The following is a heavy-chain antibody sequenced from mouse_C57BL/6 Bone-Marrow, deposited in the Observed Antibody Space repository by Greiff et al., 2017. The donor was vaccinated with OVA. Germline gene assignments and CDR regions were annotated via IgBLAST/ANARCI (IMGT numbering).Heavy chain of an antibody. J-gene: IGHJ3*01. V-gene: IGHV1-42*01. CDR1: GYSFTGYY. CDR2: INPSTGGT. Sequence: DVKLVESGPELVKPGASVKISCKASGYSFTGYYMNWVKQSPEKSLEWIGEINPSTGGTTYNQKFKAKATLTVDKSSSTAYMQLKSLTSEDSAVYYCARVGPAWFAYWGQGTLVTVSA. CDR3: ARVGPAWFAY.